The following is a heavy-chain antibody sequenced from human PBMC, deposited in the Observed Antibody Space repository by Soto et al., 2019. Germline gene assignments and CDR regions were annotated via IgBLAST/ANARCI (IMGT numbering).Heavy chain of an antibody. CDR1: GFTFSTYA. D-gene: IGHD3-16*01. Sequence: GGSLRLSCAASGFTFSTYAMAWVRQAPGKGLEWVSGVSASGLNTDYADPVKGRFYISRDNSKNTVSLHMNSLRAEDTALYYCAKQADDALGRFYTSFDYWGMGNPVTVSS. CDR3: AKQADDALGRFYTSFDY. V-gene: IGHV3-23*01. J-gene: IGHJ4*02. CDR2: VSASGLNT.